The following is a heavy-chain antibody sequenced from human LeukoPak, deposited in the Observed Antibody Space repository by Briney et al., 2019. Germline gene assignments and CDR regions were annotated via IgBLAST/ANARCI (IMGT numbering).Heavy chain of an antibody. CDR1: GFTFSSYA. CDR3: AKGAYGDYGDY. J-gene: IGHJ4*02. Sequence: PGGSLRLSCEASGFTFSSYAMHWVRQAPGKGLEWVAVISYDGSNKYYADSVKGRFTISRDNSKNTLYLQMNSLRAEDTAVYYCAKGAYGDYGDYWGQGTLVTVSS. V-gene: IGHV3-30-3*01. CDR2: ISYDGSNK. D-gene: IGHD4-17*01.